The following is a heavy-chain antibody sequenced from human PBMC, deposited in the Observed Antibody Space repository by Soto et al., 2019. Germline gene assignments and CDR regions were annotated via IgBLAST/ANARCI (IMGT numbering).Heavy chain of an antibody. Sequence: GGSLRLSCAASGFTFSSYSMNWVRQAPGKGLEWVSYISSSSSTIYYADSVKGRFTISRDNAKNSLYLQMNSLRDEDTAVYYCARGGGELGPLGVIIPLPATGYGMDVWGQGTTVNVSS. J-gene: IGHJ6*02. D-gene: IGHD3-10*01. CDR2: ISSSSSTI. CDR1: GFTFSSYS. CDR3: ARGGGELGPLGVIIPLPATGYGMDV. V-gene: IGHV3-48*02.